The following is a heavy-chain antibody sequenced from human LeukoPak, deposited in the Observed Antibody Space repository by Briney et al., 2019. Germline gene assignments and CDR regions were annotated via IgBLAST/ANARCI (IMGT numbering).Heavy chain of an antibody. V-gene: IGHV4-39*01. CDR1: GGSISSSSYY. J-gene: IGHJ4*02. CDR3: ATTASHFDY. Sequence: SETLSLTCTVSGGSISSSSYYWGWIRQPPGKGLEWIGSIYYSGSTYYNPSLKSRVTISVDTSKNQFSLKLSSVTAADMAVYYCATTASHFDYWGQGTLVTVSS. CDR2: IYYSGST.